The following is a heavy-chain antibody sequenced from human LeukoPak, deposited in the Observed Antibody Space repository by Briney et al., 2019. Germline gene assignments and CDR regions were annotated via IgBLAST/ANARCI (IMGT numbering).Heavy chain of an antibody. CDR3: TRVGYIDEGIDY. CDR2: ISNNGGYT. J-gene: IGHJ4*02. CDR1: GFTFSSSA. V-gene: IGHV3-23*01. Sequence: QAGGSLRLSCAASGFTFSSSAMSWVRQAPGKGLEWVSAISNNGGYTYYADSVQGRFTISRDNAKNSLYLQMNSLRAEDTAIYYCTRVGYIDEGIDYWGQGTLVTVSS. D-gene: IGHD5-24*01.